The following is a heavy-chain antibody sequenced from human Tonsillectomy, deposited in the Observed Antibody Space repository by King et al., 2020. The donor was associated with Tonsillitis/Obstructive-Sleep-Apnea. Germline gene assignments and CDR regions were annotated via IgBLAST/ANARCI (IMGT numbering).Heavy chain of an antibody. CDR1: GFTFSSYG. V-gene: IGHV3-30*18. D-gene: IGHD2-21*01. CDR2: ISYDGRNK. CDR3: AKGWSGGFCGGDCYLNWFDP. Sequence: VQLVESGGGVVQPGRSLRLSCAASGFTFSSYGMHWVRQAPGKGLEWGAGISYDGRNKYYADSVKGRFTISRDNSKNTLYLQMNCLRAEDTAVDYCAKGWSGGFCGGDCYLNWFDPWGQGTLVTVSS. J-gene: IGHJ5*02.